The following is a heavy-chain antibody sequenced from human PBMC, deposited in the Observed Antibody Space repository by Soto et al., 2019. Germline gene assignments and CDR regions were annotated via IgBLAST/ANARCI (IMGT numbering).Heavy chain of an antibody. CDR1: GYTFTSYY. CDR2: INPSGGST. CDR3: ARDHMIVVVHRSWYFDY. D-gene: IGHD3-22*01. V-gene: IGHV1-46*01. Sequence: GASVKVSCKASGYTFTSYYMHWVRQAPGQGLEWMGIINPSGGSTSYAQKFQGRVTMTRDTSTSTVYMELSSLRSEDTAVYYCARDHMIVVVHRSWYFDYWGQGTLVTVSS. J-gene: IGHJ4*02.